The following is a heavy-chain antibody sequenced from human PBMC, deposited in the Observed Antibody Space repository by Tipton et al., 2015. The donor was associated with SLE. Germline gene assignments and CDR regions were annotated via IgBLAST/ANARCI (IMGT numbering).Heavy chain of an antibody. CDR2: VNHRGGT. J-gene: IGHJ4*02. CDR1: GGSVSGYY. D-gene: IGHD6-19*01. CDR3: ARSRVAGPIDY. Sequence: GLVKPSETLSLTCAVYGGSVSGYYWTWIRQAPGKGLEWIGEVNHRGGTNYNPSLKSRITMSVDTSKNQFSLKLSSGTAADTAVYYCARSRVAGPIDYWGQGTLVTVSS. V-gene: IGHV4-34*10.